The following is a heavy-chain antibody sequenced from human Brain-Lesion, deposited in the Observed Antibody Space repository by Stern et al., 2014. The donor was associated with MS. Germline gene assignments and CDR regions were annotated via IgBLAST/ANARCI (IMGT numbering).Heavy chain of an antibody. D-gene: IGHD5-12*01. CDR3: ARMRYSGDYFIDY. V-gene: IGHV2-70*01. J-gene: IGHJ4*02. CDR2: VDWDDEK. Sequence: QVTLKESGPALVKPTQSLTLTCTFSGFSLSTPGVGVTWLRQPPGTALEWLALVDWDDEKYYSTSLKTRLSIFKDTSKNQVVLTMTNMDPVDTATYYCARMRYSGDYFIDYWGQGTLVTVSS. CDR1: GFSLSTPGVG.